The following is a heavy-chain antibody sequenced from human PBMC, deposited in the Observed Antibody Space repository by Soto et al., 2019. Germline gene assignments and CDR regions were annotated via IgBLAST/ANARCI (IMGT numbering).Heavy chain of an antibody. V-gene: IGHV1-69*11. J-gene: IGHJ4*02. CDR3: AGASGRDTWTHYFAN. CDR2: IIPALGTV. D-gene: IGHD3-3*01. CDR1: GGIFTNYS. Sequence: QVQLVQSGAEVKKPGSSVKVSCKASGGIFTNYSVTWVRQAPGRGLEWMGGIIPALGTVNYAQIFQDRVIITADASTNTTYMELRSLRSEDTGHYFWAGASGRDTWTHYFANWGQGTLVTVSS.